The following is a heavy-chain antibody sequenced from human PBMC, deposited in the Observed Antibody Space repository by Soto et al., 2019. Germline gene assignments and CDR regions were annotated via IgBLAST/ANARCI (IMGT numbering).Heavy chain of an antibody. V-gene: IGHV1-69*13. CDR2: VIPIFGTA. J-gene: IGHJ6*02. CDR3: ASSVAKYYYYGMDV. D-gene: IGHD5-12*01. CDR1: GGTFSSYA. Sequence: SVKVSCKASGGTFSSYAISWVRQAPGQGLEWMGGVIPIFGTANYAQKFQGRVTITADESTSTAYMELSSLRSEDTAVYYCASSVAKYYYYGMDVWGQGTTVTVSS.